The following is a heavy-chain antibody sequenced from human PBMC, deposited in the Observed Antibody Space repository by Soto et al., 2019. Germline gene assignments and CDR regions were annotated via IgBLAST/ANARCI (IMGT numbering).Heavy chain of an antibody. CDR2: IDWDDDK. V-gene: IGHV2-70*04. Sequence: SGHTLVNPTPTLTLTCTFSGFSLSTSGMRVSWIRQPPGKALEWLARIDWDDDKFYSTSLQTRLTIPKDTSKSQVVLTMTNMDPVDTATYYRAREIVVVTASRVGYYYYGMDVWGQGTTVTVSS. D-gene: IGHD2-21*02. CDR1: GFSLSTSGMR. CDR3: AREIVVVTASRVGYYYYGMDV. J-gene: IGHJ6*02.